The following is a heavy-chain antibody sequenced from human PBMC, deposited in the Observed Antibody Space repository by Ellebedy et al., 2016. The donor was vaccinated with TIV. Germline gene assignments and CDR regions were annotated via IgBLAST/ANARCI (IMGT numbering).Heavy chain of an antibody. V-gene: IGHV3-7*03. Sequence: GESLKISCAASGFTFSSYWMSWVRQAPGKGLEWVANIKQDGSEKYYVDSVKGRFTISRDNAKNSLYLQMNSLRAEDTAVYYCARDEYCSGGSCYALDYWGQGTLVTVSS. CDR2: IKQDGSEK. J-gene: IGHJ4*02. CDR1: GFTFSSYW. CDR3: ARDEYCSGGSCYALDY. D-gene: IGHD2-15*01.